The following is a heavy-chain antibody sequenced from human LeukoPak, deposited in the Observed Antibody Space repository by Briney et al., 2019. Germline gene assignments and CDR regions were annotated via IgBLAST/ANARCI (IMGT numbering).Heavy chain of an antibody. CDR1: GGTFSSYA. J-gene: IGHJ4*02. V-gene: IGHV1-69*13. CDR2: IIPIFGTA. CDR3: ARTMVRGYYFDY. Sequence: SVKVSCKASGGTFSSYATSWVRQAPGQGLEWMGGIIPIFGTANYAQKFQGRVTITADESTSTAYMELSSLRSEDTAVYYCARTMVRGYYFDYWGQGTLVTVSS. D-gene: IGHD3-10*01.